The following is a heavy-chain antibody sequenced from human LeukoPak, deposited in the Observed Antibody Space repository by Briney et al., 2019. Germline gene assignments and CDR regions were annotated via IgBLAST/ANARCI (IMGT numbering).Heavy chain of an antibody. CDR2: MGQSGSTK. V-gene: IGHV3-48*03. CDR1: GCRFSSYE. J-gene: IGHJ6*03. D-gene: IGHD3-10*01. Sequence: GGSLRLSCAASGCRFSSYEMNWVRQAPGKGLEWVSYMGQSGSTKYYADSVNGRFTISRENDKGSLYIQMNSLRAEDTAVYYCARIDGLTNRYYYMDVWGKGTTVTVSS. CDR3: ARIDGLTNRYYYMDV.